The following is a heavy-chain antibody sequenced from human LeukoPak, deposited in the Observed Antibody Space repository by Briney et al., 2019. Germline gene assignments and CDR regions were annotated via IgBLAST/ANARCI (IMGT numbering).Heavy chain of an antibody. J-gene: IGHJ5*02. Sequence: PSKTLSLTCAVYGASFSDFYWSWIRHSPTKGLEWIGEVNRSGSAKYNPSLKGRVTISADKSKNQFFLRRSPVAAADSGVYYCARERASNNHDNWFDPWGQGTLVTVSS. CDR2: VNRSGSA. CDR3: ARERASNNHDNWFDP. CDR1: GASFSDFY. V-gene: IGHV4-34*01.